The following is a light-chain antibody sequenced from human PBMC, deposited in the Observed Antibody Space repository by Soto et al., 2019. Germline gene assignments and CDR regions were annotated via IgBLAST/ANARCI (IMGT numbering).Light chain of an antibody. J-gene: IGLJ2*01. Sequence: QSVLTQPPSASGTPGQRVTISCSGSSSNIGSNTVNWYQQLPGTAPKLLIYSNNQRPSGVPDRFSGSKSGTSASLAISGLQSEDEADYYCAAWDDSLNGVVLGGGTK. CDR1: SSNIGSNT. CDR2: SNN. CDR3: AAWDDSLNGVV. V-gene: IGLV1-44*01.